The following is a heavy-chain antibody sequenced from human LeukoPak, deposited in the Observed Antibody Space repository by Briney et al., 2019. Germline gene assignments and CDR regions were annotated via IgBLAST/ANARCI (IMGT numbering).Heavy chain of an antibody. V-gene: IGHV5-51*01. CDR2: IYPGDSDT. J-gene: IGHJ6*02. Sequence: GESLKISCKGSGYSFTSYWIGWVRQMPGKGLEWMGIIYPGDSDTRYSPSFQGQVTISADKSISTAYLQWSSLKASDTAMYYCATAGVVTATSPFYYYYGMDVWGQGTTVTVSS. CDR1: GYSFTSYW. CDR3: ATAGVVTATSPFYYYYGMDV. D-gene: IGHD2-21*02.